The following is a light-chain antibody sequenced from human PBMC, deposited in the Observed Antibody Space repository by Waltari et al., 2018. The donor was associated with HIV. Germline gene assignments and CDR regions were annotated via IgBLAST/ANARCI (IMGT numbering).Light chain of an antibody. J-gene: IGLJ2*01. Sequence: QSVLTQSPSASGTPGQRVTISCSGGSSNIRSNGVDWYQQFPGTAPKLLTYSNNQRPSGVPDRFSGSKSGTSASLAISGLQSEDEATYYCATLDDSLNGPIFGGGTRLTVL. CDR3: ATLDDSLNGPI. CDR1: SSNIRSNG. CDR2: SNN. V-gene: IGLV1-44*01.